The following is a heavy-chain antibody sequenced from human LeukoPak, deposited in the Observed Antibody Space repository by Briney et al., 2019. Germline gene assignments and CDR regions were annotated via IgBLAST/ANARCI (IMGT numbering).Heavy chain of an antibody. CDR1: GYTFTGYY. CDR3: ARDPRYGGNGGAFDI. D-gene: IGHD4-23*01. V-gene: IGHV1-18*04. J-gene: IGHJ3*02. CDR2: ISAYNGNT. Sequence: GASVKVSCKASGYTFTGYYMHWVRQAPGQGLEWMGWISAYNGNTHYAQKLQGRVTMTTDTSTSTAYMELRSLTSDDTAMYYCARDPRYGGNGGAFDIWGQGTMVTVSS.